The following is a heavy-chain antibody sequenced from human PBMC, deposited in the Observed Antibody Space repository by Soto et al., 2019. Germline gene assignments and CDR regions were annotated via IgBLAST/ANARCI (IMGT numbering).Heavy chain of an antibody. Sequence: QVQLVQSGAEVKKPGSSVKVSCKASGGTFSSYAISWVRQAPGQGLEWMGGIIPIFGTANYAQKFQGRVTITADKSTSTAYIELSSLRSEDTAVYYCARDRLHCSSTSCYPSYYYGMDVWGQGTTVTVSS. CDR3: ARDRLHCSSTSCYPSYYYGMDV. V-gene: IGHV1-69*06. J-gene: IGHJ6*02. D-gene: IGHD2-2*01. CDR2: IIPIFGTA. CDR1: GGTFSSYA.